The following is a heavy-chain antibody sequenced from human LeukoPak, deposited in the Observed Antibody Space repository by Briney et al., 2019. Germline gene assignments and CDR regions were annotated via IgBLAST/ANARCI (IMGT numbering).Heavy chain of an antibody. J-gene: IGHJ4*02. Sequence: PGGSLRLSCAASRFTFTNYDMHWVRQAPGKGLEWVALISYDGSNKYYADSVKGRFTISRDNSKNTLYLQMSSLRAEDTAVYYCVKRGRYGDYAYDYWGQGSLVTVSS. D-gene: IGHD4-17*01. V-gene: IGHV3-30*18. CDR2: ISYDGSNK. CDR3: VKRGRYGDYAYDY. CDR1: RFTFTNYD.